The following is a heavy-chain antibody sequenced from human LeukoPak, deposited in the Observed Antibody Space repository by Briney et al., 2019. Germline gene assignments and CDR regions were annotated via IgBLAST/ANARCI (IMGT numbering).Heavy chain of an antibody. Sequence: SETLSLTCNVSGGSISDINYYWAWIRQPPGKGLEWIASVYYSGSTHYNPSLKSRVTISGDTSKNQFSLKVTTVTVADTAVFYCARHQISSGWSLYFDSWGQGILVTVSS. CDR1: GGSISDINYY. CDR2: VYYSGST. D-gene: IGHD6-19*01. J-gene: IGHJ4*02. V-gene: IGHV4-39*07. CDR3: ARHQISSGWSLYFDS.